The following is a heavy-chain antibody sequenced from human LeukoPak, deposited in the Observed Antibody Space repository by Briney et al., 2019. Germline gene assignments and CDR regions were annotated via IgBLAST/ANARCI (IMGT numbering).Heavy chain of an antibody. CDR1: GFTFSSYA. D-gene: IGHD3-3*01. CDR3: AKTADDFWSGYYPQVPWFDP. CDR2: ISGSGGST. J-gene: IGHJ5*02. Sequence: GGSLRLSCAASGFTFSSYAMSWVRQAPGKGLEWVSAISGSGGSTYYADSVKGRFTISRDNSKNTLYLQMNSLRAEDTAVYYCAKTADDFWSGYYPQVPWFDPWGQGTLVTVSS. V-gene: IGHV3-23*01.